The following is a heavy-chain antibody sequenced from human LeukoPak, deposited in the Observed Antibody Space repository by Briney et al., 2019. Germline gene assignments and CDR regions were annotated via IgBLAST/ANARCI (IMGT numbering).Heavy chain of an antibody. J-gene: IGHJ4*02. D-gene: IGHD6-19*01. CDR3: VRDPPRTVPGIDFDY. CDR2: ISYDGSNK. CDR1: GFTFSSYA. V-gene: IGHV3-30-3*01. Sequence: GGSLRLSCAASGFTFSSYAMHWVRQAPGKGLEWVAVISYDGSNKYYADSLKGRFTISRDNAKNSLYLQMNSLRAEDTAVYYCVRDPPRTVPGIDFDYWGQGTLVTVSS.